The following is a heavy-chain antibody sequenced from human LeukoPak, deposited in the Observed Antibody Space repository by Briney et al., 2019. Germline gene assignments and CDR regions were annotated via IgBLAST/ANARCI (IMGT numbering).Heavy chain of an antibody. CDR3: ARVLRYSSGQYYFDS. D-gene: IGHD6-19*01. CDR2: LYPGDSDT. V-gene: IGHV5-51*01. Sequence: GESLKISCKGSGYSFPSYWIGWVRQMPGKGLECVGILYPGDSDTRYSLSFQGQVTISADKSISTAYLQWSSLKASDTAMYYCARVLRYSSGQYYFDSWGQGTLVTVSS. J-gene: IGHJ4*02. CDR1: GYSFPSYW.